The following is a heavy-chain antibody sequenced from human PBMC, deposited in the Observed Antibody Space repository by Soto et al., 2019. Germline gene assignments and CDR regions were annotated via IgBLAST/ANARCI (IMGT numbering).Heavy chain of an antibody. CDR2: IYYSGST. J-gene: IGHJ5*02. Sequence: QVQLQESGPGLVKPSQTLSLTCTVSGGSISSGGYYWSWIRQHPGKGLEWIGYIYYSGSTYYNPSLKSRVTISVDPSKNQFSLKLSSVTAADTAVYYCARLDGSGSYGGNWFDPWGQGTLVTVSS. D-gene: IGHD3-10*01. CDR1: GGSISSGGYY. V-gene: IGHV4-31*03. CDR3: ARLDGSGSYGGNWFDP.